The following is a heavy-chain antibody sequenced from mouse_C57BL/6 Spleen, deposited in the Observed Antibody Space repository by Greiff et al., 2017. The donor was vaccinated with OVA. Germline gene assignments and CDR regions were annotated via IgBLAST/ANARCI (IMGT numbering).Heavy chain of an antibody. CDR3: ARGGITNFDY. Sequence: QVQLQQSGAELVRPGTSVKLSCKASGYTFTSYWMHWVKQRPGQGLEWIGVIDPSDSYTNYNQKFKGKATLTVDTSSSTAYMQLSSLTSEDSAVYYCARGGITNFDYWGQGTTLTVSS. V-gene: IGHV1-59*01. CDR1: GYTFTSYW. J-gene: IGHJ2*01. CDR2: IDPSDSYT. D-gene: IGHD1-1*01.